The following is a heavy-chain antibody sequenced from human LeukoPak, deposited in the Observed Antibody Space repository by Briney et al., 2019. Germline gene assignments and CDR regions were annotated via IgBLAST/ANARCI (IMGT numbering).Heavy chain of an antibody. J-gene: IGHJ4*02. D-gene: IGHD6-13*01. V-gene: IGHV3-23*01. CDR3: AKDDVGTWSDGDY. Sequence: PGGSLRLSCAASGFTFSTYDMSWVRQAPGKGLEWVSTVSGGGGRTYYADSVKGRFTISRDNSKNTLFLQMNSLTAEDTAVYYCAKDDVGTWSDGDYWGQGTLVTVSS. CDR2: VSGGGGRT. CDR1: GFTFSTYD.